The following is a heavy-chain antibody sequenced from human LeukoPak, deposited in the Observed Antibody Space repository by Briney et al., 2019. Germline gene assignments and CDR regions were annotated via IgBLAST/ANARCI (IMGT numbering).Heavy chain of an antibody. CDR1: GITVSNNY. CDR3: ARYYDSSGYYRQFDY. J-gene: IGHJ4*02. CDR2: IYSGDST. V-gene: IGHV3-66*01. Sequence: GGSLRLSCAASGITVSNNYMSWVRQAPGKGLEWVSLIYSGDSTYYADSVKGRFTISRDSSKNTLYLQMNSLRAEDTAVYFCARYYDSSGYYRQFDYWGQGTLVTVSS. D-gene: IGHD3-22*01.